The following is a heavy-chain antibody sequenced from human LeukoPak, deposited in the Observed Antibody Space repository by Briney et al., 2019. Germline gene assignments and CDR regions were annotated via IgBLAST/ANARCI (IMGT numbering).Heavy chain of an antibody. V-gene: IGHV3-21*01. D-gene: IGHD6-13*01. Sequence: GGSLRLSCAASGFTFSYYSMNWVRQAPGRGLQWVSCISSSSSLIFYSDSVRGRFTISRDNAKNLLYLHMNSLRVEDTAVYYCAKVDRGDYSSSPVPYYNYYMNVWGKGTTVTVSS. CDR3: AKVDRGDYSSSPVPYYNYYMNV. J-gene: IGHJ6*03. CDR1: GFTFSYYS. CDR2: ISSSSSLI.